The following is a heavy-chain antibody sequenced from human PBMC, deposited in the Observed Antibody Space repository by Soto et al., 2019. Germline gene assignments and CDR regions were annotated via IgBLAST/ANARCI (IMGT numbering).Heavy chain of an antibody. CDR2: IYYSGST. CDR1: GGSISNYS. V-gene: IGHV4-59*12. J-gene: IGHJ4*02. Sequence: LSETLSLTCGVSGGSISNYSWSWIRQSPGKALEWIGYIYYSGSTCYNPSLKSRVTISVDTSKNQFSLKMSSVTAADTAVYYCARDYYGSGSYRYYFDYWGQGTLVSV. CDR3: ARDYYGSGSYRYYFDY. D-gene: IGHD3-10*01.